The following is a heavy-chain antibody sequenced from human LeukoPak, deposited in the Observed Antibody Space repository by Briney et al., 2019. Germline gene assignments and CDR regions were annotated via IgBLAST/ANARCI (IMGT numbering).Heavy chain of an antibody. V-gene: IGHV1-8*01. Sequence: AXVKVSCKASGYTFTSYDINWVRQAPGQGLEWMGWMNPNSGNTVYAQKFQGRVTMTRNSSISTAYMELSSLRSEDTAVYYCARAAPLYYYYYYMDVWGKGTTVTVSS. CDR2: MNPNSGNT. CDR3: ARAAPLYYYYYYMDV. J-gene: IGHJ6*03. D-gene: IGHD2-15*01. CDR1: GYTFTSYD.